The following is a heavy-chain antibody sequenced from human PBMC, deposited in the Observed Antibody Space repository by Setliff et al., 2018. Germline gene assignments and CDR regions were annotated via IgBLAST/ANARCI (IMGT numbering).Heavy chain of an antibody. CDR2: ISGRGDST. J-gene: IGHJ3*02. V-gene: IGHV3-23*01. CDR3: ASLDDGNLHEDAFDI. Sequence: PGGSLRLSCAASGFTFSSYAMTWVRQAPGKGLERVSAISGRGDSTYYADSVKGRFTISRDNSKNTLYLQMNSLRAEDTAVYYCASLDDGNLHEDAFDIWGQGTMVTVSS. CDR1: GFTFSSYA. D-gene: IGHD1-1*01.